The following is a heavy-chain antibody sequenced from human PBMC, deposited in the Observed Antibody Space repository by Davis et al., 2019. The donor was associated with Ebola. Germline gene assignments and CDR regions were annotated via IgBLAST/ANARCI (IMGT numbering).Heavy chain of an antibody. V-gene: IGHV3-33*01. J-gene: IGHJ4*02. D-gene: IGHD6-19*01. CDR2: IWYHGNNA. Sequence: GESLKISCAASGFTFSRYGIHWVRQAPGKGLEWVALIWYHGNNAYYADSVKGRFTISRDNSKNTLYLQMNSLSADDTAVYYCATCGFCISSSGIDYRGQGTLVTVSS. CDR3: ATCGFCISSSGIDY. CDR1: GFTFSRYG.